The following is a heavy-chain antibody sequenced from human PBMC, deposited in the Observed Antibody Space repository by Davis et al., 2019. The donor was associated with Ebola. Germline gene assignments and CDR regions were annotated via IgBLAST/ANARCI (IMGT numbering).Heavy chain of an antibody. CDR1: GFTFSSYA. V-gene: IGHV3-23*01. CDR3: ARRSYSNYGVKYYYYMDV. D-gene: IGHD4-11*01. Sequence: GESLKISCAASGFTFSSYAMSWVRQAPGKGLEWVSAISGSGGSTYYADSVKGRFTISRDNSKNTLYLQMNSLRSGDTAVYYCARRSYSNYGVKYYYYMDVWGKGTTVTVSS. J-gene: IGHJ6*03. CDR2: ISGSGGST.